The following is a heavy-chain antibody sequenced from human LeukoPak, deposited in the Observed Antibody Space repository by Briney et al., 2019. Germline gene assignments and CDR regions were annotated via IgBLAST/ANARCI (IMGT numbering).Heavy chain of an antibody. CDR3: ATGFWYSGSYVLLSAI. D-gene: IGHD1-26*01. V-gene: IGHV1-24*01. Sequence: ASVKVSCKVSGYTLTELSMHWVRQAPGKGLEWMGGFDPEDGETIYAQKFQGRVTMTEDTSTDTAYMELSSLRPEDTAVYYCATGFWYSGSYVLLSAIWGQGTMVTVSS. J-gene: IGHJ3*02. CDR1: GYTLTELS. CDR2: FDPEDGET.